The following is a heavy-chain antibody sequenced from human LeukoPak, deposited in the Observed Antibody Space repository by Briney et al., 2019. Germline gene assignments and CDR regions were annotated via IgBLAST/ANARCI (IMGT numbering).Heavy chain of an antibody. CDR2: ISSSGSTI. CDR1: GFTFSSYE. D-gene: IGHD2-8*01. Sequence: GGSLRLSCAASGFTFSSYEMNWVRQAPGKGLEWVSYISSSGSTIYYADSVKGRFTISRDNAKNSLYLQMNSLRAEDTAVYYCARDLLGPVWDWGQGTLVTVSS. V-gene: IGHV3-48*03. J-gene: IGHJ4*02. CDR3: ARDLLGPVWD.